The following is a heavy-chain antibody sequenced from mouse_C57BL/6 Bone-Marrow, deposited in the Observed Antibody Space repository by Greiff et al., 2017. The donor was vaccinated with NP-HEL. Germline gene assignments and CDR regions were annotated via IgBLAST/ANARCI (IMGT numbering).Heavy chain of an antibody. CDR2: ISYSGST. V-gene: IGHV3-1*01. CDR1: GYSITSGYD. J-gene: IGHJ1*03. D-gene: IGHD1-1*01. Sequence: EVQRVESGPGMVKPSQSLSLTCTVTGYSITSGYDWHWIRHFPGNKLEWMGYISYSGSTNYNPSLKSRISITHDTSKNHFFLKLNSVTTEDTATYYCARERVYYYGSSYVPYFDVWGTGTTVTVSS. CDR3: ARERVYYYGSSYVPYFDV.